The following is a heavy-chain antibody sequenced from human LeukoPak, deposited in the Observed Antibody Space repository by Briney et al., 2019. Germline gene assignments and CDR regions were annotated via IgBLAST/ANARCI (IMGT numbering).Heavy chain of an antibody. V-gene: IGHV1-18*03. CDR1: GYTFTSYG. J-gene: IGHJ5*02. D-gene: IGHD5-12*01. CDR3: ARGWLRGWFDP. Sequence: ASVNVSCKASGYTFTSYGISWVRQAPGQGLEWMGWISAYNGNTNYAQKLQGRVTMTTDTSASTAYMELSSLRSEDMAVYYCARGWLRGWFDPWGQGTLVTVSS. CDR2: ISAYNGNT.